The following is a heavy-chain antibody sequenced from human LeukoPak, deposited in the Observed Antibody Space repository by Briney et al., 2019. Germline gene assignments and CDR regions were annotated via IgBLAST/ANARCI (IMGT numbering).Heavy chain of an antibody. Sequence: GGSLRLSCAASGFTVSTNYMSWVRQAPGKGLEWVSVIYSGDTTFYADSVRGKFTISRDNSKNTLYLQMNSLRAEDTAVYYCAKDWNYCSGGTCFHGPSNSWGQGTLVTVSS. CDR3: AKDWNYCSGGTCFHGPSNS. D-gene: IGHD2-15*01. J-gene: IGHJ5*02. V-gene: IGHV3-66*01. CDR2: IYSGDTT. CDR1: GFTVSTNY.